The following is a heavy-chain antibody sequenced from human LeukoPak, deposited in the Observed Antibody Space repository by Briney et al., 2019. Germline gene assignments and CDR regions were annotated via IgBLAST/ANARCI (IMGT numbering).Heavy chain of an antibody. V-gene: IGHV4-59*01. CDR2: IYYSGST. J-gene: IGHJ4*02. D-gene: IGHD1-26*01. CDR3: ARGPEELLGWYYFDY. CDR1: GGSISSYY. Sequence: SETLSLTCTVSGGSISSYYWSWIRQPPGKGLEWIGYIYYSGSTNYNPSLKSRVTISVDTSKNQFSLKLSSVTAADTAVYYCARGPEELLGWYYFDYWGQETLVTVSS.